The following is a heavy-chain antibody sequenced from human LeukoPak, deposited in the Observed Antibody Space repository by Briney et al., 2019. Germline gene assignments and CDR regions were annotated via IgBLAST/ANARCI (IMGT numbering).Heavy chain of an antibody. D-gene: IGHD3-22*01. Sequence: VGSLSLSCAASGFTFRSYDMSWVRQAPGKGLEWVSDITGTGGNTYYADSVKGRFTISRDNSKNTLYLQMNSLRDEDTAVYYCAKVKDASGSRFDYWGQGTLVTVSS. V-gene: IGHV3-23*01. CDR1: GFTFRSYD. J-gene: IGHJ4*02. CDR2: ITGTGGNT. CDR3: AKVKDASGSRFDY.